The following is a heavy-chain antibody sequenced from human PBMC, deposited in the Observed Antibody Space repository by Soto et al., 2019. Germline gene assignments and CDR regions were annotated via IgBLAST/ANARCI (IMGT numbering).Heavy chain of an antibody. CDR2: ISGSGGST. Sequence: GGSLRLSCAASGFTFSSYAMSWVRQAPGKGLEWVSAISGSGGSTYYADSVKGRFTISRDNSKNTLYLQMNSLRAEDTAVYYCAKAVVDIVVVPAGYAFDIWGQGTMVTVSS. V-gene: IGHV3-23*01. CDR1: GFTFSSYA. J-gene: IGHJ3*02. CDR3: AKAVVDIVVVPAGYAFDI. D-gene: IGHD2-2*01.